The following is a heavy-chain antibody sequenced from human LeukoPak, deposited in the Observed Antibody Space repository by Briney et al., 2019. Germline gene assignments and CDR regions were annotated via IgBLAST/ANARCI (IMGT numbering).Heavy chain of an antibody. CDR2: ISSSGSTI. Sequence: GGTLRLSCAASGFTFSSYGMSWVRQAPGKGLEWVSYISSSGSTIYYADSVKGRFTISRDNAKNSLYLQMNSLRAEDTAVYYCARRRVQLWLSGSFLDYWGQGTLVTVSS. CDR3: ARRRVQLWLSGSFLDY. V-gene: IGHV3-48*04. CDR1: GFTFSSYG. J-gene: IGHJ4*02. D-gene: IGHD5-18*01.